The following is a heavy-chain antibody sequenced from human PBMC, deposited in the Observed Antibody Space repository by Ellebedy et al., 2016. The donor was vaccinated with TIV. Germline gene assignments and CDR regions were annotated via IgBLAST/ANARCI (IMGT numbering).Heavy chain of an antibody. CDR2: IKQDGSEK. Sequence: PGGSLRLSCAASGFTFSNYWMTWVRQAPGKGPECVANIKQDGSEKYYVDSVKGRFTISRDNAKNSLYLQMNSLRAEDTAVYFCVRSRGVSYWGQGTLVTVSS. CDR1: GFTFSNYW. J-gene: IGHJ4*02. D-gene: IGHD2-8*01. V-gene: IGHV3-7*03. CDR3: VRSRGVSY.